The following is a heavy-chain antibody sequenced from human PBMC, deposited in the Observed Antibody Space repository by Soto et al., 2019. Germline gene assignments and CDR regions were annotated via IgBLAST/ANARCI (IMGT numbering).Heavy chain of an antibody. CDR2: INPIVSMS. V-gene: IGHV1-69*02. CDR1: GDTFSFYT. Sequence: QVQLVQSGTEVKKPGSSVKVSCKASGDTFSFYTINWVRQAPGLGLEWVGRINPIVSMSNYAQKFQGRVSMTADKPTSTADMELRSLRADDTAMYCAASYGSGDRAFDYWGQGALGIVSA. D-gene: IGHD3-10*01. CDR3: ASYGSGDRAFDY. J-gene: IGHJ4*02.